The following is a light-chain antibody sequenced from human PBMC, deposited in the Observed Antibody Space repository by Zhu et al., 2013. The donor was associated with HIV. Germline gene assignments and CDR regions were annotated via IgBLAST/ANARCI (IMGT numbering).Light chain of an antibody. J-gene: IGLJ3*02. CDR2: RTD. CDR3: AAWDDSLSGWV. V-gene: IGLV1-47*01. Sequence: QSVLTQPPSASGTPGQRVTISCSGSSSNIGSNYVYWYQQLPGTTPKLLIYRTDLRPSGVPDRFSASKSGTSASLIISGLRSEDEATYYCAAWDDSLSGWVFGGGTKLTVL. CDR1: SSNIGSNY.